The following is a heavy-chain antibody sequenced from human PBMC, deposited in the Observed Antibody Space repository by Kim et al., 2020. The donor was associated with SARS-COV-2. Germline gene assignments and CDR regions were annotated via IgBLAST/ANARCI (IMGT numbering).Heavy chain of an antibody. CDR3: ATRRGFYFDS. V-gene: IGHV3-23*01. Sequence: YYAASVKGRFTVTRDNSKNTLYLQMNSLRAEDTAIYYGATRRGFYFDSWGQGTLVTVSS. J-gene: IGHJ4*02.